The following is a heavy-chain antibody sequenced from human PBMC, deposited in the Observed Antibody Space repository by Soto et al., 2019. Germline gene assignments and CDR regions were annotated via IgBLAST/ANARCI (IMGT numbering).Heavy chain of an antibody. J-gene: IGHJ6*02. CDR1: GGTFSSYA. V-gene: IGHV1-69*13. CDR3: ARDQPKLGYSSYYYYYGMDV. D-gene: IGHD2-15*01. CDR2: IIPIFGTA. Sequence: SVKVCCKASGGTFSSYAISWVRQAPGQGLEWMGGIIPIFGTANYAQKFQGRVTITADESTSTAYMELSSLRSEDTAVYYCARDQPKLGYSSYYYYYGMDVWGQGTTVTVSS.